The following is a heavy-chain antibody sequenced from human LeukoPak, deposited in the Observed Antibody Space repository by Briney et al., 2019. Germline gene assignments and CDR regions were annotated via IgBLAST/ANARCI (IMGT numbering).Heavy chain of an antibody. D-gene: IGHD3-22*01. J-gene: IGHJ3*02. V-gene: IGHV4-39*07. CDR2: IYYSGST. CDR3: AREGDYDRPPDAFDI. Sequence: SETLSLTCTVSGGSISSSSYYWGWIRQPPGKGLEWIGSIYYSGSTYYNPSLKSRVTISVDTSKNQFSLKLSSVTAADTAVYYCAREGDYDRPPDAFDIWGQGTMVTVSS. CDR1: GGSISSSSYY.